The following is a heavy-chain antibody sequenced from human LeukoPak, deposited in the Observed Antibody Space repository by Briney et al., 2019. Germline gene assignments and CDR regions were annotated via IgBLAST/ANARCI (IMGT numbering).Heavy chain of an antibody. CDR1: GGSITNGCHY. CDR3: ARSAESGYADFDY. J-gene: IGHJ4*02. V-gene: IGHV4-31*03. CDR2: IYYSGNG. Sequence: SETLSLSCTVSGGSITNGCHYWSWIPQHPGKGLEWIGYIYYSGNGYYNPSLKSRVTISVDTSKNHFSLKVSSVTAADTAVYYCARSAESGYADFDYWGQGTRVTVSS. D-gene: IGHD5-12*01.